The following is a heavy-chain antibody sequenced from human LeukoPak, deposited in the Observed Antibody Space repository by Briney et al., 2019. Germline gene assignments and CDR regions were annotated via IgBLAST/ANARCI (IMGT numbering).Heavy chain of an antibody. CDR1: GDSISSYY. J-gene: IGHJ6*03. CDR2: IYYSGST. Sequence: SETLSLTCTVSGDSISSYYWSWIRQPPGKGLEWIGYIYYSGSTNYNPSLKSRVTISVDTSKNQFSLNLSSVPAADTAVYYCARGGVVMDVWGKGTTVTVSS. V-gene: IGHV4-59*01. D-gene: IGHD3-16*01. CDR3: ARGGVVMDV.